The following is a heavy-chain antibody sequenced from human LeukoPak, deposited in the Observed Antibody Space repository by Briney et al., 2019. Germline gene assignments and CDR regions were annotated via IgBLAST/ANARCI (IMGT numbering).Heavy chain of an antibody. CDR2: IYYSGST. Sequence: PSETLSVTCTVSGGSISSSIYYGRWPRPPAGKGREWMGSIYYSGSTYYNPSLKSRVTISVDTPKKQFSLKLSAVTAAATAVYYCARQLGTTVTTRLDYWGQGTLVTVSS. D-gene: IGHD4-17*01. CDR3: ARQLGTTVTTRLDY. V-gene: IGHV4-39*01. CDR1: GGSISSSIYY. J-gene: IGHJ4*02.